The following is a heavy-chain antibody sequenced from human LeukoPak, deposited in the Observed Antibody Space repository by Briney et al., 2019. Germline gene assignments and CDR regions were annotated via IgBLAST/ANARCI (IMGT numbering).Heavy chain of an antibody. CDR2: ISGSGGST. J-gene: IGHJ3*02. D-gene: IGHD1-26*01. CDR1: GFTFSGYA. CDR3: AKRVDSWELLRVHDAFEI. Sequence: PGGSLRLSCAASGFTFSGYAMSWVRQAPGKGLEWVSAISGSGGSTYYADSVKGRFTISRDNSKDTLYLQMNSLRAEDTAVYYCAKRVDSWELLRVHDAFEIWGQGTMVTVSS. V-gene: IGHV3-23*01.